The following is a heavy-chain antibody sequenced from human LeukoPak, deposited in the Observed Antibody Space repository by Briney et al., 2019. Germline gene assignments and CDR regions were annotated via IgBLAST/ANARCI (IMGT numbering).Heavy chain of an antibody. Sequence: GASVKVSCKVSGYTLTELSMHWVRQAPGKGLEWMGGFDPEDDEIIYAQRFQGRVTMTEDASTDTAYMELRSLRSEDTAVYYCATETGNLYFYSWGQGTLVTVSS. CDR3: ATETGNLYFYS. V-gene: IGHV1-24*01. D-gene: IGHD1-14*01. CDR1: GYTLTELS. CDR2: FDPEDDEI. J-gene: IGHJ4*02.